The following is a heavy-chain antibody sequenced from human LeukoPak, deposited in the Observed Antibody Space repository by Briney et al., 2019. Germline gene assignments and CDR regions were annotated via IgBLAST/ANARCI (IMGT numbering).Heavy chain of an antibody. CDR3: ARGTWPVDY. V-gene: IGHV1-2*02. CDR1: AYTFTDYY. D-gene: IGHD1-1*01. CDR2: INPNNGDT. J-gene: IGHJ4*02. Sequence: ASVKVSCKASAYTFTDYYIHWVRQAPGQGFKWMGWINPNNGDTYYAQKFQGRVTMTRDTSITTAYMEPSRLRSDDTAVYYCARGTWPVDYWGQGTLVTVSS.